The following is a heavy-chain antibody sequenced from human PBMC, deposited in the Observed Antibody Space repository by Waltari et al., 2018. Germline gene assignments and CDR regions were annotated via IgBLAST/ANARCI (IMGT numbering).Heavy chain of an antibody. Sequence: VQLVQSGAEVKKPGESLKISCKGSGYSFTSYWIGWVRQMPGKGLEWIGYIYYSGSTNYNPSLKSRVTISVDTSKNQFSLKLSSVTAADTAVYYCARDPVQDAFDIWGQGTMVTVSS. CDR3: ARDPVQDAFDI. CDR1: GYSFTSYW. CDR2: IYYSGST. V-gene: IGHV4-59*01. D-gene: IGHD6-6*01. J-gene: IGHJ3*02.